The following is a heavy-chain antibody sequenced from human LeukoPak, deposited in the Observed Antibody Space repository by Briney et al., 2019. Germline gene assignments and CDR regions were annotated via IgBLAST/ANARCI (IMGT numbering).Heavy chain of an antibody. CDR1: GGSISSSSYY. CDR2: IYYSGST. V-gene: IGHV4-39*01. CDR3: PGGEGYFDY. Sequence: PETLSLTCTVSGGSISSSSYYWGWIRQPPGKGLEWIGSIYYSGSTYYNPSLKSRVTISVDTSKNQFSLKLSSVTAADTAVYYCPGGEGYFDYWGQGTLVTVSS. J-gene: IGHJ4*02. D-gene: IGHD3-16*01.